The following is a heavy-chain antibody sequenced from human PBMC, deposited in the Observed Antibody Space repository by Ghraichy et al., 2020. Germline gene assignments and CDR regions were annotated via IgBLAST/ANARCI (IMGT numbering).Heavy chain of an antibody. J-gene: IGHJ4*02. CDR1: GGSFSGYY. D-gene: IGHD2-2*01. Sequence: SETLSLTCAVYGGSFSGYYWSWIRQPPGKGLEWIGEINHSGSTNYNPSLKSRVTISVDTSKNQFSPKLSSVTAADTAVYYCAGVIVPAAYNPVDYWGQGTLAAVSS. V-gene: IGHV4-34*01. CDR2: INHSGST. CDR3: AGVIVPAAYNPVDY.